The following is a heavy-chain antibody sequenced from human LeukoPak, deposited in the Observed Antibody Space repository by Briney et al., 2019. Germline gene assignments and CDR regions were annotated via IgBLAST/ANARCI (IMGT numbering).Heavy chain of an antibody. CDR1: GFTFDDYA. V-gene: IGHV3-9*01. J-gene: IGHJ3*01. CDR2: ISWNSGSI. Sequence: PGRSLRLSCAASGFTFDDYAMHWVRHAPGKGLEWVSGISWNSGSIGYADSVKGRFTISRDNAKNSLYLQMNSLRAEDTALYYCAKSYYYGSGSYHPGAFDVWGQGTMVTVSS. D-gene: IGHD3-10*01. CDR3: AKSYYYGSGSYHPGAFDV.